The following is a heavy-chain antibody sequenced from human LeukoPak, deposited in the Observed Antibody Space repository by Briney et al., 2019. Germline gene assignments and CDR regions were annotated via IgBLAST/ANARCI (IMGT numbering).Heavy chain of an antibody. J-gene: IGHJ3*02. CDR2: IKQDGSEK. D-gene: IGHD4-23*01. CDR3: ARDDDYGGNGAFDI. V-gene: IGHV3-7*01. CDR1: GFTFSSYG. Sequence: GGSLRLSCAASGFTFSSYGMHWVRQAPGKGLEWVANIKQDGSEKYYVDSVKGRFTISRDNAKNSLYLEMNSLRAEDTAVYYCARDDDYGGNGAFDIWGQGTMVTVSS.